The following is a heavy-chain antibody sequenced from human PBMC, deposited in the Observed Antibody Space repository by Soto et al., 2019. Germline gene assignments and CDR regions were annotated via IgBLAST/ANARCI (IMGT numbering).Heavy chain of an antibody. J-gene: IGHJ4*02. CDR2: IYSGGST. CDR1: GFTVSSNY. V-gene: IGHV3-53*04. Sequence: GGSLRLSCAASGFTVSSNYMSWVRQAPGKGLEWVSVIYSGGSTYYADSVKGRFTISRHNSKNTLYLQMNSLRAEDTAVYYCATTYYYGSGSYYLGFDYWGQGTLVTVSS. CDR3: ATTYYYGSGSYYLGFDY. D-gene: IGHD3-10*01.